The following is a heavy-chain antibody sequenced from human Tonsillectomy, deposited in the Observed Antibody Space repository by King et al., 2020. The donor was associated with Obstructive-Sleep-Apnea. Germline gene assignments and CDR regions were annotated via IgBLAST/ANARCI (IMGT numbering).Heavy chain of an antibody. Sequence: VQLQESGPGLVKPSETLSLTCTVSGGSGSRGRYYWSWVPQPPGKGLEWIGYIYYSGSTNYNPSLQSRGTISVDTTKNQFSPKLSSVTAADTAVDYCARASKGDCSSTSCPSFRYFDYWGQGTLVTVSS. D-gene: IGHD2-2*01. V-gene: IGHV4-61*01. CDR3: ARASKGDCSSTSCPSFRYFDY. CDR2: IYYSGST. J-gene: IGHJ4*02. CDR1: GGSGSRGRYY.